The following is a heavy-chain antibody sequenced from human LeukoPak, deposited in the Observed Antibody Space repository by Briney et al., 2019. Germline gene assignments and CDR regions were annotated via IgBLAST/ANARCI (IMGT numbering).Heavy chain of an antibody. V-gene: IGHV4-34*01. CDR3: ARPRGATMVRGAAFDY. J-gene: IGHJ4*02. D-gene: IGHD3-10*01. CDR2: INHSGST. CDR1: GGSFCGYY. Sequence: SETLSLTCAVYGGSFCGYYWSWIRQPPGKGLEWIGEINHSGSTNYNPSLKSRVTISVDTSKNQFSLKLSSVTAADTAVYYCARPRGATMVRGAAFDYWGQGTLVTVSS.